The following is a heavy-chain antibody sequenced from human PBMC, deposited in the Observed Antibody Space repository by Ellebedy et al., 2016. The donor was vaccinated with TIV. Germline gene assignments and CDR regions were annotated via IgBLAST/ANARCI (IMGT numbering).Heavy chain of an antibody. V-gene: IGHV3-74*01. D-gene: IGHD3-3*01. CDR2: VNGDARTK. J-gene: IGHJ3*01. CDR1: GFNFRSSW. Sequence: GESLKISCATSGFNFRSSWMHWVLQAPGKGLAWVSHVNGDARTKVYADSVKGRFTISKAIAKSTLFLQMNSRRAEDKAVYYCVRDRVRPDAFDLWGRGTMVIVSS. CDR3: VRDRVRPDAFDL.